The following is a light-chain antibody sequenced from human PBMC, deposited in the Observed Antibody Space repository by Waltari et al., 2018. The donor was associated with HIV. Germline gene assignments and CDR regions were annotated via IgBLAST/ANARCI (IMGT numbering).Light chain of an antibody. V-gene: IGLV1-47*01. CDR2: RNN. J-gene: IGLJ3*02. Sequence: QSVLTQPPSASGTPGQRVTISCSGSSSNIGSNYVYWYQQRPGTTPKLLSYRNNPRPSGVPDRFSGSKSGTSASLAISGLRSEDEADYYCAAWDASLSGNWVFGGGTKLTVL. CDR1: SSNIGSNY. CDR3: AAWDASLSGNWV.